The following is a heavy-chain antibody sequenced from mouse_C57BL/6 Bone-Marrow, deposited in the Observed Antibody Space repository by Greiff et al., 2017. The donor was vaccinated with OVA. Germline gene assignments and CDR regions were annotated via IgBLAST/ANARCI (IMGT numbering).Heavy chain of an antibody. J-gene: IGHJ2*01. Sequence: QVQLKQPGTELVKPGASVKLSCKASGYTFTSYWMHWVKQRPGQGLEWIGNINPSNGGTNYNEKFKSKATLTVDKSSSTAYMQLSSLTSEDSAVDYCARGTTVVATDYWGRGTTLTVSS. CDR1: GYTFTSYW. V-gene: IGHV1-53*01. CDR3: ARGTTVVATDY. CDR2: INPSNGGT. D-gene: IGHD1-1*01.